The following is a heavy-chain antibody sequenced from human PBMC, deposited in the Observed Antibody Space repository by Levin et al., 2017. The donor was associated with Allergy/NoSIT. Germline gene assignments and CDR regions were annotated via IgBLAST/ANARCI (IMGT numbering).Heavy chain of an antibody. CDR2: IRGNSEII. Sequence: GGSLRLSCAASGFAFSVHPMNWVRQAPGKGLEWISYIRGNSEIISYADSVRGRFTVSRDNAKNSLYLEMNSLRGDDTAVYYCTRDDSWSSDSWGQGTLVTVSS. J-gene: IGHJ5*02. V-gene: IGHV3-48*04. D-gene: IGHD2-8*02. CDR1: GFAFSVHP. CDR3: TRDDSWSSDS.